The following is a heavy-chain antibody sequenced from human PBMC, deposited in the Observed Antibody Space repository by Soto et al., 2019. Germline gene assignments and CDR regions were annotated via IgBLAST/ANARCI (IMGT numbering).Heavy chain of an antibody. CDR3: ARVPGSYGYLGY. Sequence: SVKVSCKASGYTFTGYYMHWVRQAPGQGLEWMGWINPNSGGTNYAQKFQGRVTMTRDTSISTAYMELSRLRSDDTAVYYCARVPGSYGYLGYWGKGTLVTVSS. J-gene: IGHJ4*02. CDR1: GYTFTGYY. D-gene: IGHD5-18*01. V-gene: IGHV1-2*02. CDR2: INPNSGGT.